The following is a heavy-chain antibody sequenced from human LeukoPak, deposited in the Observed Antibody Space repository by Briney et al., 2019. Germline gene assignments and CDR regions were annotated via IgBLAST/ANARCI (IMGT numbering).Heavy chain of an antibody. J-gene: IGHJ6*03. CDR2: INWNGDTT. V-gene: IGHV3-20*04. CDR1: RFTFSNYG. D-gene: IGHD3-22*01. Sequence: GGSLRLSCAASRFTFSNYGMSWVRQAPGKGLEWVSGINWNGDTTDYADSVKGRFTISRDNSKNSLYVQMNSLRAEDTALYYCARERYYDSSGYYYLDVWGKGTTVTVSS. CDR3: ARERYYDSSGYYYLDV.